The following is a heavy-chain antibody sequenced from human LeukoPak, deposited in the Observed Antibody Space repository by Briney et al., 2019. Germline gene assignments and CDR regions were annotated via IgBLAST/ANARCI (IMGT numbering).Heavy chain of an antibody. V-gene: IGHV1-18*01. Sequence: ASVKVSCKPSGYTFTSYGISWVRQAPGHGLEWMGWISAYNGNTNYAQKLQGRVTMTTDTSTSTAYMELRSLRSDDTAVYYCARVAYSSGWYGGYYYYMDVWGKGTTVTVSS. J-gene: IGHJ6*03. CDR3: ARVAYSSGWYGGYYYYMDV. D-gene: IGHD6-19*01. CDR2: ISAYNGNT. CDR1: GYTFTSYG.